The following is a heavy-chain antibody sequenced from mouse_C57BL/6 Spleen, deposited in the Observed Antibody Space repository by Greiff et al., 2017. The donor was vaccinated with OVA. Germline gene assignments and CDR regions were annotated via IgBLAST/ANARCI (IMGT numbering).Heavy chain of an antibody. CDR3: ARKSHYYGSSYDYAMDY. J-gene: IGHJ4*01. D-gene: IGHD1-1*01. Sequence: EVQLQQSGPELVKPGASVKISCKASGYSFTGYYMNWVKQSPEKSLEWIGEINPSTGGTTYNQKFKAKATLTVDKSSSTAYMQLKSLTSEDSAVYYCARKSHYYGSSYDYAMDYWGQGTSVTVSS. V-gene: IGHV1-42*01. CDR2: INPSTGGT. CDR1: GYSFTGYY.